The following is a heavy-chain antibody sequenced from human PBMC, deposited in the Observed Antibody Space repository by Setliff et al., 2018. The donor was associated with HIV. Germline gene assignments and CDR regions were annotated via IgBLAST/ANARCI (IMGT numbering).Heavy chain of an antibody. J-gene: IGHJ5*02. CDR2: IHYKGNI. Sequence: KTSETLSLTCTVSGDSITSGDYYWSWIRQSPGKGLEWIGHIHYKGNIDYNASLKSRLAISSDTSKNQFSLNLSSVIAADTAIYFCARFTVVVFGAGEPSWFDPWGQGILVTVSS. CDR3: ARFTVVVFGAGEPSWFDP. D-gene: IGHD2-15*01. CDR1: GDSITSGDYY. V-gene: IGHV4-30-4*08.